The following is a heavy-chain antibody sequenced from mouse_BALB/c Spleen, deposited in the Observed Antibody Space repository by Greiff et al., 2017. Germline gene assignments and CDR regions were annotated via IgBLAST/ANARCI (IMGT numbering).Heavy chain of an antibody. Sequence: EVQLQQSGAELVKPGASVKLSCTASGFNIKDTYMHWVKQRPEQGLEWIGRIDPANGNTKYDPKFQGKATITADTSSNTAYLQLSSLTSEDTAVYYCARIYYGYDPFAYWGQGTLVTVSA. D-gene: IGHD2-2*01. J-gene: IGHJ3*01. CDR1: GFNIKDTY. V-gene: IGHV14-3*02. CDR2: IDPANGNT. CDR3: ARIYYGYDPFAY.